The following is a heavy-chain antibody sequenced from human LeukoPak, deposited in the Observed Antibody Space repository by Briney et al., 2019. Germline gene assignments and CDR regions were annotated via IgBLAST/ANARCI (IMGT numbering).Heavy chain of an antibody. J-gene: IGHJ4*02. V-gene: IGHV3-7*03. Sequence: GGSLRLSCAASGLTFSNYWMTWIRQAPGKGLAWVANINQDGNDKYYVDSVKGRFTISRDNTKSSVFLQMNSLRAEDTAVYYCAVTRTRGDHWGQGTLVTVSS. D-gene: IGHD3-10*01. CDR3: AVTRTRGDH. CDR2: INQDGNDK. CDR1: GLTFSNYW.